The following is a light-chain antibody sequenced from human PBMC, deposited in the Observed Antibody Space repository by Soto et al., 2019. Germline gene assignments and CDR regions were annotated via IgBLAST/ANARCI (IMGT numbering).Light chain of an antibody. V-gene: IGKV3-20*01. CDR3: QQYGSSPRT. J-gene: IGKJ1*01. CDR1: QSVSSSY. CDR2: GAS. Sequence: EIVLTQSPGTLSLSPGERATLSCRASQSVSSSYSAWYQQKPGQAPRLLIYGASSRFTGIPDRFSGSGSGTDFTLTISRLEPEDFAVYYCQQYGSSPRTFGQGTKVEIK.